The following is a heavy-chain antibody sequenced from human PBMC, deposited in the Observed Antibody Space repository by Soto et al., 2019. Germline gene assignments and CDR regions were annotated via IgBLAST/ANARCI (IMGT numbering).Heavy chain of an antibody. Sequence: PSDTLSLTCPVSGGSISSYYWSWLRPPPGKGLEWIGYIYYSGSTNYNPSLKSRVTISVDTSKNQFSLKLSSVTAADTAVYYCARIGYSSSPTGYYYYGMDVWGQGTTVTFSS. J-gene: IGHJ6*02. CDR3: ARIGYSSSPTGYYYYGMDV. CDR2: IYYSGST. V-gene: IGHV4-59*01. CDR1: GGSISSYY. D-gene: IGHD6-13*01.